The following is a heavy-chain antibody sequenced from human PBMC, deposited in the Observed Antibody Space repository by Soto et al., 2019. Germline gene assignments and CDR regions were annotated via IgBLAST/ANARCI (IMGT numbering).Heavy chain of an antibody. J-gene: IGHJ5*02. D-gene: IGHD2-2*01. CDR2: NYYSGIT. V-gene: IGHV4-30-2*01. CDR3: ARVPDR. Sequence: SEPLCLPCTVSGGSISSGGGYWTWIRQHPGKGLEWIGYNYYSGITYYNPSLKSRVTISVDRSKNQFSLKLSSVTAADTAVYYCARVPDRWGQGTLVTVSS. CDR1: GGSISSGGGY.